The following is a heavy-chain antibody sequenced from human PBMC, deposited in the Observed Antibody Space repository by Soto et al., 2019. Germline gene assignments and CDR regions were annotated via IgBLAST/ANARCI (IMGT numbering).Heavy chain of an antibody. Sequence: QVQLVQSGAEVKKPGASVKVSCKASGYTFTSYDINWVRQATGQGLEWMGWMNPNSGNTGYAQRFQGRVTMTSDTSIRTAYMELSSLRSEDTAVYYCARAVAGTSWDYYYMDVWGKGTTVTVSS. CDR2: MNPNSGNT. V-gene: IGHV1-8*01. CDR3: ARAVAGTSWDYYYMDV. D-gene: IGHD6-19*01. J-gene: IGHJ6*03. CDR1: GYTFTSYD.